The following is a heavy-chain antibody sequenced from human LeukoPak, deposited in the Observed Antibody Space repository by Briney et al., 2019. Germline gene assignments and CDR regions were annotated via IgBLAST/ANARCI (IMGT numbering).Heavy chain of an antibody. CDR1: GYSFTNYW. J-gene: IGHJ5*02. CDR2: IYPGDSDT. D-gene: IGHD3-22*01. CDR3: ARLGNNDSSDGSWFDP. V-gene: IGHV5-51*01. Sequence: GESLKISCKGSGYSFTNYWIGWVRQMPGKGLEWMGIIYPGDSDTRYSPSFQGLVTISADKSISTAYLQWSSLKASDTAMYYCARLGNNDSSDGSWFDPWGQGTLVTVSS.